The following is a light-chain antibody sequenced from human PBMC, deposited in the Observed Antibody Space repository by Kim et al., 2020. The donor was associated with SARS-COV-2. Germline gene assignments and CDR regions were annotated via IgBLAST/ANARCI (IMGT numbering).Light chain of an antibody. CDR3: QQRSDWPLT. J-gene: IGKJ4*01. V-gene: IGKV3-11*01. Sequence: EIILTQSPATLSLSPGERATLSCRASRSVGTYLAWYQQEPGQAPRLLIYDAFNRATGIPARFSGSGSGTDFTLTISSLEPEDFAVYYCQQRSDWPLTFGGGTKVDIK. CDR1: RSVGTY. CDR2: DAF.